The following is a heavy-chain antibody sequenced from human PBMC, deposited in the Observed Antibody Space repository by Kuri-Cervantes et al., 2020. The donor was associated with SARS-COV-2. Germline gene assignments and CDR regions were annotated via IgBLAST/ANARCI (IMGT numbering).Heavy chain of an antibody. CDR2: IIPIFGTA. Sequence: SVKVSCKASGGTFSSYAISWVRQAPGQGLEWMGGIIPIFGTANYAQKFQGRVTITADKSTSTAYMELCSLRSDDTAIYYCAGGFDYGDYPYYYGMDVWGQGTTVTVSS. D-gene: IGHD4-17*01. J-gene: IGHJ6*02. V-gene: IGHV1-69*06. CDR3: AGGFDYGDYPYYYGMDV. CDR1: GGTFSSYA.